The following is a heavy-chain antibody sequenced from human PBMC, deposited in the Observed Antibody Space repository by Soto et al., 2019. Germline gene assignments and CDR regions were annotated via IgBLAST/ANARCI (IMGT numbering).Heavy chain of an antibody. CDR2: IYHSGNT. Sequence: QVQLQESGPGLVKPSQTLSLPCTVSGGSIGSGGYYWSWIRQYPGKGLEWIGYIYHSGNTYYNPSLKSRVTISVDTSKNQFSLKLSSVTAADTAVYYCARNTAAAVWFDPWGQGTLVTVSS. D-gene: IGHD4-17*01. J-gene: IGHJ5*02. CDR3: ARNTAAAVWFDP. CDR1: GGSIGSGGYY. V-gene: IGHV4-31*03.